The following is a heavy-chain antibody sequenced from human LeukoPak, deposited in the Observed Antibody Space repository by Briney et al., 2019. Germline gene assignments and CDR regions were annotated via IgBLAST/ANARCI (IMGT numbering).Heavy chain of an antibody. D-gene: IGHD2-15*01. Sequence: GGSLRLSCAASEFTFSYYNLNWVRQAPGKGLEWVSYISSSGSNIFYAGSVKGRFAISRDNAKNSLFLQMNSLRAEDTAVYYCAREVGYCSGGSCWGFDYWGQGTLVTVSS. CDR2: ISSSGSNI. J-gene: IGHJ4*02. V-gene: IGHV3-48*03. CDR3: AREVGYCSGGSCWGFDY. CDR1: EFTFSYYN.